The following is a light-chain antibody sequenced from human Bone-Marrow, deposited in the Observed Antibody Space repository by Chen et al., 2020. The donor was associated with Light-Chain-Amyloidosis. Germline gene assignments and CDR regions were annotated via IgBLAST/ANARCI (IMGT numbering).Light chain of an antibody. CDR3: QVWDRSSDRPV. CDR1: NIGSTS. CDR2: DDS. V-gene: IGLV3-21*02. Sequence: SYVLTQPSSVSVATGQTATIACGGNNIGSTSVHWYQQPPGQAPLLVVYDDSDRPSGIPERLSGSNSGNTATLTISRVEAGDEADYYCQVWDRSSDRPVFGGGTKLTVL. J-gene: IGLJ3*02.